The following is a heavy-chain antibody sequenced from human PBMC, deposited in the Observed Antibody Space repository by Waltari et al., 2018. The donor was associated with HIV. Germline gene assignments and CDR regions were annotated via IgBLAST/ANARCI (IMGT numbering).Heavy chain of an antibody. V-gene: IGHV3-23*01. Sequence: EVQLLESGGGLVQPGGSLSLSCAASGFSFGSYCMSWVRQAPGKGLEWVSGISGVGGSTYYADSVKGRFTISRDKSKNTVNLQMNSLRAEDTAAYYCAKSRTDQLLPYDFWGQGTLVTVSS. CDR2: ISGVGGST. D-gene: IGHD3-22*01. CDR3: AKSRTDQLLPYDF. J-gene: IGHJ4*02. CDR1: GFSFGSYC.